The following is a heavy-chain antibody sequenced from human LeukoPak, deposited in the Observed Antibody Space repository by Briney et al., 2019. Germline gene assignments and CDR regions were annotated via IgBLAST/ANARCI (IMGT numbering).Heavy chain of an antibody. Sequence: GGSLRLSCAASGFTFSSYSMTWVRQAPGKGLEWVSYISSSSSTIYYADSVKGRFTISRDNAKNSLYLQMNSLRAEDTAVYYCARGVYDYGPAWGQGTLVTVSS. CDR3: ARGVYDYGPA. CDR2: ISSSSSTI. J-gene: IGHJ5*02. D-gene: IGHD4-17*01. CDR1: GFTFSSYS. V-gene: IGHV3-48*04.